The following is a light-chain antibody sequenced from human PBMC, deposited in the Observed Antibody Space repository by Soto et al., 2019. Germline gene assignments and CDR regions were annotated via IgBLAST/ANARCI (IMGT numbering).Light chain of an antibody. Sequence: DIQMTQSPSSLSASVGDRVTITCRASQSINSHLNWYQQKPGKAPQLLIYEASSLQGGVPSRINGSGSGSDFTLTISRLQADDFAIYYCQQRYSMPLTFGPG. CDR3: QQRYSMPLT. CDR1: QSINSH. J-gene: IGKJ3*01. CDR2: EAS. V-gene: IGKV1-39*01.